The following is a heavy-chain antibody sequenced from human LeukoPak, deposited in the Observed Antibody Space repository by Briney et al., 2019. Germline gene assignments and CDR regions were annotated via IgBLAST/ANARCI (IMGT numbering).Heavy chain of an antibody. D-gene: IGHD2-2*02. V-gene: IGHV3-23*01. CDR2: ISGSGGST. CDR3: VRLTLDTVYSYYYYMDV. CDR1: GFTFSSYA. Sequence: GGSLRPSCAASGFTFSSYAMSWVRQAPGKGLEWVSAISGSGGSTYYADSVKGRFTISRDNTESSVYLQMNSLKTEDTAVYYCVRLTLDTVYSYYYYMDVWGKGTTVTVSS. J-gene: IGHJ6*03.